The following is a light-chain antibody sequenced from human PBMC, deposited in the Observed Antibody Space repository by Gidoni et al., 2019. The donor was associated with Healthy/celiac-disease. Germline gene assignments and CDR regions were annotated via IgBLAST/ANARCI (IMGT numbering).Light chain of an antibody. J-gene: IGKJ1*01. CDR2: GAS. CDR1: QSVSSSY. Sequence: EIVLTQSPGTLSLSPGERATLSCRASQSVSSSYLAWYQQKPGQAPRLLIYGASSRATGIPDRFSGSGSGTDVTLTISRLEPEDFAVDYCQQYGSSLRTFGQXTKVEIK. V-gene: IGKV3-20*01. CDR3: QQYGSSLRT.